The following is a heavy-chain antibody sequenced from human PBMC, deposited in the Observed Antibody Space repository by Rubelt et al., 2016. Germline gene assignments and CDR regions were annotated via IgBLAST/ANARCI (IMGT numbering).Heavy chain of an antibody. Sequence: LVQPGGSLRLSCSASGFTFRNYWMSWVRQAPGKGLEWVANIRQDGSDKYYVDSATGRFTVSRDNAKNSLYLQMNSLRDDDTAVYYCVRLGDNSGYDDYWGQGTPVTVSS. CDR3: VRLGDNSGYDDY. D-gene: IGHD3-22*01. V-gene: IGHV3-7*03. J-gene: IGHJ4*02. CDR1: GFTFRNYW. CDR2: IRQDGSDK.